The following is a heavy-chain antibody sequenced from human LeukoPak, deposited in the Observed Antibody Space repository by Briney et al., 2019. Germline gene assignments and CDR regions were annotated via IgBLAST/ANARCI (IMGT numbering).Heavy chain of an antibody. CDR2: IYYSGST. CDR1: GGSISSGGYY. Sequence: SETLSLTCTVSGGSISSGGYYWSWIRQHPGKGLEWIGYIYYSGSTYYNPSLKSRVTISVDTSKNQFSLKLSSVTAADTAVYYCARGDSGSYVDYWGQGTLVTVSS. D-gene: IGHD1-26*01. J-gene: IGHJ4*02. V-gene: IGHV4-31*03. CDR3: ARGDSGSYVDY.